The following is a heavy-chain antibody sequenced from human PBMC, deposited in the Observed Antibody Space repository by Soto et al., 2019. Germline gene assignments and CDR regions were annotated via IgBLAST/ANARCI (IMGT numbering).Heavy chain of an antibody. CDR2: ISYDGSNK. V-gene: IGHV3-30*18. J-gene: IGHJ4*02. CDR1: GFTFSSYG. CDR3: AKDGSQFGLGIPYFDY. D-gene: IGHD2-15*01. Sequence: GGSLRLSCAASGFTFSSYGMHWVRQAPGKGLEWVAVISYDGSNKYYADSMKGRLTSSRDNSKNTLYLQMNSLRAEDTAVYYCAKDGSQFGLGIPYFDYWGQGTLVTVSS.